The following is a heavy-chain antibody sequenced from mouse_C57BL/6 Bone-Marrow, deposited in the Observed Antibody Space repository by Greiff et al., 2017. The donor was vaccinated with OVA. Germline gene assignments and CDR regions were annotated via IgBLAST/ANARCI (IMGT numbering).Heavy chain of an antibody. CDR3: ARIYYGNWFAY. Sequence: VQLQQSGPVLVKPGASVKMSCKASGYTFTDYYMNWVKQSHGKSLEWIGVINPYNGGTSYNQKFKGKATLTVDKSSSTAYMELNSLTSEDSAVYYCARIYYGNWFAYWGQGTLVTVSA. D-gene: IGHD2-1*01. V-gene: IGHV1-19*01. CDR2: INPYNGGT. CDR1: GYTFTDYY. J-gene: IGHJ3*01.